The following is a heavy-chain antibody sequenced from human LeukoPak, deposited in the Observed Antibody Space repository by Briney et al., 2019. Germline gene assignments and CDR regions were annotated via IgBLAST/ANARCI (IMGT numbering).Heavy chain of an antibody. Sequence: PGGSLRLSCAASGFTFNTYTMNWVRQAPGKGLEWVSSISSSSNNINYADSVKGRFTISRDNAMNSVHLQMNSLRVEDTAVYYCARGYQRPDYWGQRTLITVSS. J-gene: IGHJ4*02. D-gene: IGHD2-2*01. V-gene: IGHV3-21*01. CDR2: ISSSSNNI. CDR1: GFTFNTYT. CDR3: ARGYQRPDY.